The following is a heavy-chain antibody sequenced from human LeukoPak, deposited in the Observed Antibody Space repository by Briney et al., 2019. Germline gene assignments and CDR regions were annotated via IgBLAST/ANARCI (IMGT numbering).Heavy chain of an antibody. Sequence: GRSLRLSCAASGSTFSSYGMHWVRQAPGKGLEWVAVISYDGSNKYYADSVKGRFTISRDNSKNTLYLQMNSLRAEDTAVYYCAKEGAVVAAGFYFDYWGQGTLVTVSS. CDR1: GSTFSSYG. V-gene: IGHV3-30*18. CDR3: AKEGAVVAAGFYFDY. D-gene: IGHD2-15*01. CDR2: ISYDGSNK. J-gene: IGHJ4*02.